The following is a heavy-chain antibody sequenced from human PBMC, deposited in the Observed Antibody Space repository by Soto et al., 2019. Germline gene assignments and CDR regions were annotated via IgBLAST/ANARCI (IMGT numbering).Heavy chain of an antibody. Sequence: QVQLQESGPGLVKPSQTLSLTCTVSGGSISSGGYYWSWIRQHPGKGLEWIGYIYYSGSTYYNPSLKSRVTISVDTSKNQFSLKLSSVTAADTAVYYCARVDSSGYLPDYGMDVWGQGTTVTVSS. V-gene: IGHV4-31*03. D-gene: IGHD3-22*01. CDR3: ARVDSSGYLPDYGMDV. J-gene: IGHJ6*02. CDR1: GGSISSGGYY. CDR2: IYYSGST.